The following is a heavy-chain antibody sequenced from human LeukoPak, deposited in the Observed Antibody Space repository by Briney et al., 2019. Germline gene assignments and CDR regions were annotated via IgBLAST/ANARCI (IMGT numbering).Heavy chain of an antibody. J-gene: IGHJ4*02. Sequence: SETLSLTCTVAGGSISSTSYYWGWIRQPPGKGLEWIGNIYYSGSTYYNPSLKSRVTISVDTSKNQFSLKLSSVTAADTAVYYCARDEYSSGWFDYWGQGTLVTVSS. CDR2: IYYSGST. D-gene: IGHD6-19*01. V-gene: IGHV4-39*07. CDR3: ARDEYSSGWFDY. CDR1: GGSISSTSYY.